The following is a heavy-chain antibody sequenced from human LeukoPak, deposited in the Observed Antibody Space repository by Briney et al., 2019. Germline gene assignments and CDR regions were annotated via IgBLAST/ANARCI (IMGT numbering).Heavy chain of an antibody. J-gene: IGHJ4*02. Sequence: PGGSLRLSCAASGFTFSSYAMGLVRQGPGKGLEWVSGISGSGGSTYYADSVKGRFTISRDNSKNTLYLQMNSLRAEDTAVYYCVRSRGRYWGQGTLVTVSS. D-gene: IGHD3-16*01. CDR2: ISGSGGST. V-gene: IGHV3-23*01. CDR3: VRSRGRY. CDR1: GFTFSSYA.